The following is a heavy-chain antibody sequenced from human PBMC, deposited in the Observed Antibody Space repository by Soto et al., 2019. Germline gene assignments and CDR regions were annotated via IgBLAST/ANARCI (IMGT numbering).Heavy chain of an antibody. CDR3: AHRVPAARSYGDWFDP. V-gene: IGHV2-5*02. Sequence: QITLKESGPTLVKPTQTLTLTCTFSGFSLSTSGVGVGWIRQPPGKALEWLALIYWDDDKRYSPSLKSRLTITKDTSKNQVVLTMTNMDPVDTATYYCAHRVPAARSYGDWFDPWGQGTLVTVSS. D-gene: IGHD6-6*01. J-gene: IGHJ5*02. CDR2: IYWDDDK. CDR1: GFSLSTSGVG.